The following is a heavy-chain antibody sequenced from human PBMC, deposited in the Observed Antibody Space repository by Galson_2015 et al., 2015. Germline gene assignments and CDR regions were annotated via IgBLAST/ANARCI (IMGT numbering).Heavy chain of an antibody. J-gene: IGHJ3*02. D-gene: IGHD3-22*01. CDR1: GFTFGDYA. V-gene: IGHV3-49*03. CDR2: IRSKAYGGTT. CDR3: TRVPDYVTMIVVVITTDAFDI. Sequence: SLRLSCAASGFTFGDYAMSWFRQAPGKGLEWVGFIRSKAYGGTTEYAASVKGRFTISRDDSKSIAYLQMNSPKTEDTAVYYCTRVPDYVTMIVVVITTDAFDIWGQGTMVTVSS.